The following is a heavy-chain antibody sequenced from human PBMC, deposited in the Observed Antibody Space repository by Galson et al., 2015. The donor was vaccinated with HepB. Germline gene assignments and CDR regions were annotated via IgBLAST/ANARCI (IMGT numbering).Heavy chain of an antibody. J-gene: IGHJ3*02. V-gene: IGHV1-3*01. CDR1: GYTFSSYA. D-gene: IGHD6-13*01. CDR2: INADNGNT. Sequence: SVKVSCKASGYTFSSYAMHWVRQVPGQRLEWMGWINADNGNTKYSQKFQGRVTINRDTSASTAYMEVSSLRYEDTAVYYCATAYSSSWSVSYAFDIWGQGTMVTVSS. CDR3: ATAYSSSWSVSYAFDI.